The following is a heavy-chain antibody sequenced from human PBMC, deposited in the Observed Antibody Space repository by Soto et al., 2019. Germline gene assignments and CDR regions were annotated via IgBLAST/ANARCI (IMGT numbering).Heavy chain of an antibody. Sequence: SVKVSCKASGGTFSSYAISWVRQAPGQGLEWMGGIIPIFGTANYAQKFQGRVTITADESTSTAYMELSSLRSEDTAVYYCASAYYDFWSAPSDYWGQGALVTVSS. CDR1: GGTFSSYA. CDR3: ASAYYDFWSAPSDY. V-gene: IGHV1-69*13. D-gene: IGHD3-3*01. J-gene: IGHJ4*02. CDR2: IIPIFGTA.